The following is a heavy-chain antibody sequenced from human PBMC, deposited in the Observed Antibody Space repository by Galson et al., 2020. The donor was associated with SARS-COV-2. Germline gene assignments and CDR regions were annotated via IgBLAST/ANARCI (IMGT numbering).Heavy chain of an antibody. J-gene: IGHJ4*02. CDR1: GFTFSSYW. D-gene: IGHD1-26*01. CDR2: INSEGNNT. Sequence: GFTFSSYWMHWVRQAPGKGLVWVSRINSEGNNTSYADSVKGRFTISRDNAKNTLYLQMNSLRAEDTAVYYCTATRAYWGQGTLVTVSS. CDR3: TATRAY. V-gene: IGHV3-74*01.